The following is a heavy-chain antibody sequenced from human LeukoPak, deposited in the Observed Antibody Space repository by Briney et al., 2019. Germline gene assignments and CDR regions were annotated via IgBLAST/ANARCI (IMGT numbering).Heavy chain of an antibody. CDR1: GHTFTSYY. V-gene: IGHV1-46*01. D-gene: IGHD5-24*01. CDR2: INPSGGST. Sequence: ASVKVSCKASGHTFTSYYMHWVRQAPGQGLEWMGIINPSGGSTSYAQKFQGRVTMTRDTSTSTVYMELSSLRSEDTAVYYCARYSGGLMATISSGIEGFDYWGQGTLVTVSS. J-gene: IGHJ4*02. CDR3: ARYSGGLMATISSGIEGFDY.